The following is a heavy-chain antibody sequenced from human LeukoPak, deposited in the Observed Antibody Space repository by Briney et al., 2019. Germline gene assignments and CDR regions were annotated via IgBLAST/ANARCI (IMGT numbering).Heavy chain of an antibody. Sequence: GGSLRLSCAGSGFTFSDYWMHWVRQAPGKGLVWVSHINSDGSNTNYADSVKGRFTISRDNAENTLYLEMNSLRLEDTAVYFCVRAKLWFGEAGWGQGTLVTVSS. J-gene: IGHJ4*02. CDR1: GFTFSDYW. D-gene: IGHD3-10*01. CDR3: VRAKLWFGEAG. V-gene: IGHV3-74*01. CDR2: INSDGSNT.